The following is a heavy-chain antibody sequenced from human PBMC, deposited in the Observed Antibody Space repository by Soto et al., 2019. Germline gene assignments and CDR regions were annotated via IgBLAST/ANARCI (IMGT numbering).Heavy chain of an antibody. CDR3: ARSDYDNNWFDP. V-gene: IGHV1-69*06. Sequence: GASVKVSCKASGGTFSSYAISWVRQAPGQGLEWMGGIIPIFGTANYAQKFQGRVTITADKSTSTAYMELSSLRSEDTAVYYCARSDYDNNWFDPWGQGTLVTVSS. CDR2: IIPIFGTA. J-gene: IGHJ5*02. D-gene: IGHD5-12*01. CDR1: GGTFSSYA.